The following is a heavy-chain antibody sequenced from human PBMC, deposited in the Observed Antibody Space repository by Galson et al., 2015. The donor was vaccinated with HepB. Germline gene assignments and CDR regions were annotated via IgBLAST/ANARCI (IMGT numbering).Heavy chain of an antibody. V-gene: IGHV4-39*01. J-gene: IGHJ4*02. CDR3: ARQGHYDILTGYFGQYFDY. CDR2: IYYSGST. CDR1: GDSISSSSYF. D-gene: IGHD3-9*01. Sequence: ETLSLTCTVSGDSISSSSYFWGWIRQPPGKGLEWIGNIYYSGSTYYNPSLKSRVTISVDTSKNQFSLKLSSVTAADTAVYYCARQGHYDILTGYFGQYFDYWGQGTLVTVSS.